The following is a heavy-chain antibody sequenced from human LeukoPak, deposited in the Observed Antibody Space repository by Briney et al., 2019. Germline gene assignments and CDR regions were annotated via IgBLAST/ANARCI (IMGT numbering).Heavy chain of an antibody. V-gene: IGHV3-15*01. Sequence: GGSLRLSCAASGFTVSSNYMSWVRQAPGKGLEWVGRIKSKTDGGTTDYAAPVKGRFTISRDDSKNTLYLQMNSLKTEDTAVYYCTTEDDYYGSGSYDYFDYWGQGTLVTVSS. J-gene: IGHJ4*02. D-gene: IGHD3-10*01. CDR1: GFTVSSNY. CDR3: TTEDDYYGSGSYDYFDY. CDR2: IKSKTDGGTT.